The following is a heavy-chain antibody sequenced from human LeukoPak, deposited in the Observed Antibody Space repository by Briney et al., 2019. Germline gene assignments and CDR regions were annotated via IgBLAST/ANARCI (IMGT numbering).Heavy chain of an antibody. CDR1: GGSVNSYY. V-gene: IGHV4-34*01. D-gene: IGHD2/OR15-2a*01. CDR2: INYSGST. J-gene: IGHJ6*03. Sequence: SETLSLTCTVSGGSVNSYYWSWIRQPPGKGLEWIGEINYSGSTNYNPSLKSRVTISVDTSKNQFSLKLRSVTAADTAVYYCARHVIYYYYYYMDVWGKGTTVTVSS. CDR3: ARHVIYYYYYYMDV.